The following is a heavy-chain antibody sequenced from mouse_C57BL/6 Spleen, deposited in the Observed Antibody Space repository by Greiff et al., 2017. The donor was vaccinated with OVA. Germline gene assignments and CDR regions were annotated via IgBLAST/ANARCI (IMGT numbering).Heavy chain of an antibody. CDR1: GYTFTDYY. CDR2: IYPGSGNT. J-gene: IGHJ4*01. CDR3: AREDGARDYYAMDY. Sequence: QVQLKESGPELVKPGASVKISCKASGYTFTDYYINWVKQRPGQGLEWIGWIYPGSGNTKYNEKFKGKATLTVDTSSSTAYMQLSSLTSEDSAVYFCAREDGARDYYAMDYWGQGTSGTVSS. V-gene: IGHV1-84*01.